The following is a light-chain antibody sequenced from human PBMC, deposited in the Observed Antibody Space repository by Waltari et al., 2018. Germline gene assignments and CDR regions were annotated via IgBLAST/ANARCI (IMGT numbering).Light chain of an antibody. J-gene: IGKJ3*01. CDR3: QQSYSTPFT. V-gene: IGKV1-39*01. CDR2: AAS. Sequence: DIQMTKSPSYLPAPEVDRVTISFRASQSISTYLNWYQQKPGKAPKLLIYAASSLQSGVPSRFSGSGSGTDFTLTISSLQPEDFATYYCQQSYSTPFTFGPGTKVDIK. CDR1: QSISTY.